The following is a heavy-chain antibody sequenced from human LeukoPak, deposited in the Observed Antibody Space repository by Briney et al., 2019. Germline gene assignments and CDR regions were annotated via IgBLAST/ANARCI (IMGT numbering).Heavy chain of an antibody. V-gene: IGHV4-34*01. J-gene: IGHJ4*02. CDR3: ARGLYYDILTGYSPYYFDY. CDR1: GGSFSGYY. D-gene: IGHD3-9*01. Sequence: SETLSLTRAVYGGSFSGYYWSWIRQPPGKGLEWIGEINHSGSTNYNPSLKSRVTISVDTSKNQFSLKLSSVTAADTAVYYCARGLYYDILTGYSPYYFDYWGQGTLVTVSS. CDR2: INHSGST.